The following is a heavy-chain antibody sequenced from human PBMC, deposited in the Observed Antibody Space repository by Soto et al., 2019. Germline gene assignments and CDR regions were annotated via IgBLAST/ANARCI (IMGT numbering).Heavy chain of an antibody. D-gene: IGHD6-25*01. Sequence: QVQLVQSGAEVKKPGASVKLSCRTSGYTFTHYYIHWVRQAPGQGLEWLAIINPASGSTNYAQAFLGGVTLAMDSPSTTADMELSGLRADDAAIFYCGRDLAAGDHWGQGTLVTVSS. CDR1: GYTFTHYY. J-gene: IGHJ4*02. V-gene: IGHV1-46*01. CDR2: INPASGST. CDR3: GRDLAAGDH.